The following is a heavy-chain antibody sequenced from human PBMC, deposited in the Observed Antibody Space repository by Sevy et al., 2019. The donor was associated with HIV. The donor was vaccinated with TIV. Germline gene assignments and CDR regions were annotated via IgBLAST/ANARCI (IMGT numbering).Heavy chain of an antibody. V-gene: IGHV3-21*01. D-gene: IGHD6-6*01. CDR3: ARDRRHLSIAALPPVGCNDY. CDR2: ISSSSSYI. J-gene: IGHJ4*02. CDR1: GFTFSSYS. Sequence: GGSLRLSCAASGFTFSSYSMNWVRQAPGKGLEWVSSISSSSSYIYYADSVKGRFTISRDNAKNSLYLQMNSLRAEDTAVYYCARDRRHLSIAALPPVGCNDYWGQGTLVTVSS.